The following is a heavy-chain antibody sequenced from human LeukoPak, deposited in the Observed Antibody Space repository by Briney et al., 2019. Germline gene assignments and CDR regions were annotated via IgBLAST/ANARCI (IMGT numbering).Heavy chain of an antibody. Sequence: GRTLRLSCAVSGFTFTSYAMSWVRQAPGTGLEWVSPVSGTGSTTYYADTVKGRFTVSRDNSKDTVYLQMNSLRGEDTDVYYGAKELMGFDYWGQGSLVTVSS. V-gene: IGHV3-23*01. J-gene: IGHJ4*02. CDR2: VSGTGSTT. CDR1: GFTFTSYA. CDR3: AKELMGFDY. D-gene: IGHD2-8*01.